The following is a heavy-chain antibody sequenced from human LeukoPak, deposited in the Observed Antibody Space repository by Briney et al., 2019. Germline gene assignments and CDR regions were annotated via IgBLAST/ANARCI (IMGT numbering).Heavy chain of an antibody. J-gene: IGHJ4*02. Sequence: SETLSLTCAVYGGSFSGYYWSWIRQPPGKGLEWIGEINHSGSTNYNPSLKSRVTISVDTSKNQFSLKLSSVTAADTAVYYCARGVTDFLSIVGYDSSGYYYFDYWGQGTLVTVSS. CDR1: GGSFSGYY. V-gene: IGHV4-34*01. CDR3: ARGVTDFLSIVGYDSSGYYYFDY. D-gene: IGHD3-22*01. CDR2: INHSGST.